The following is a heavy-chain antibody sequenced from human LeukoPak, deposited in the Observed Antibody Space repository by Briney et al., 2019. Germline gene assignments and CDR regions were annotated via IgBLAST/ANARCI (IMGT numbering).Heavy chain of an antibody. J-gene: IGHJ4*02. V-gene: IGHV4-59*11. Sequence: SETLSLTCTVSGGSIGSHYWTWIRQTPGKGLEWIGYVYDIGSTKYNPSLKSGVTISVDTSETQCALRLSSVTAADTAVYYCARGGALKSVDYWGQGTLVAVSS. CDR3: ARGGALKSVDY. CDR2: VYDIGST. CDR1: GGSIGSHY. D-gene: IGHD3-16*01.